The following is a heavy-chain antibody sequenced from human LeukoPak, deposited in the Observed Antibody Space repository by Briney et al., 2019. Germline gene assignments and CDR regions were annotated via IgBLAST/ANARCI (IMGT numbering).Heavy chain of an antibody. CDR3: AKPGRRGYSGYDAWGIDY. V-gene: IGHV3-23*01. D-gene: IGHD5-12*01. CDR1: GFTFSSYA. Sequence: GGSLRLSCAASGFTFSSYAMSWVRQAPGKGLEWVSAISGSGGSTYYADSVKGRFTISRDNSKNTLYLQMNSLRAEDTAVYYCAKPGRRGYSGYDAWGIDYWGQGTLVTVSS. J-gene: IGHJ4*02. CDR2: ISGSGGST.